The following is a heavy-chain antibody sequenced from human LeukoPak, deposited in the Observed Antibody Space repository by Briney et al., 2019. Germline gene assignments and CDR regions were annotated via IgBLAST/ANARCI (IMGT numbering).Heavy chain of an antibody. CDR3: ARGVYIAAAQYAY. CDR1: GGSISNYY. J-gene: IGHJ4*02. V-gene: IGHV4-59*01. D-gene: IGHD6-13*01. Sequence: SETLSRTGTVSGGSISNYYWMWIRQPPGKGREWIGYIYYSGTTNYNPSLKSRVTISVDTSKNQFSLKLSSVTAADTAVYYCARGVYIAAAQYAYWGQGTLVTVSS. CDR2: IYYSGTT.